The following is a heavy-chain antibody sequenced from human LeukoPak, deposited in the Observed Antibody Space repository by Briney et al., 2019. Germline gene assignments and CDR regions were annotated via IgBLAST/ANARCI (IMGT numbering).Heavy chain of an antibody. J-gene: IGHJ4*02. CDR3: ARRGYYDSVEDY. CDR1: GGSISSSSYY. D-gene: IGHD3-22*01. V-gene: IGHV4-39*01. CDR2: IYYSGSI. Sequence: SETLSLTCTVSGGSISSSSYYWGWIRQPPGKGLEGSGSIYYSGSIYYNPALKSRGTISVDTSKDQFSLKLSSVTAADTAVYYCARRGYYDSVEDYWGQGTLVTVSS.